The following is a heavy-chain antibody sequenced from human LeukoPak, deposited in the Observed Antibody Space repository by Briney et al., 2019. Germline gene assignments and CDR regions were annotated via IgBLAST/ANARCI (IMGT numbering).Heavy chain of an antibody. Sequence: GGSLRLSCAASGFTFSSYSMNWVRQAPGKGLEWVSSISSSSSYIYYADSVKGRFTISRDNAKNSLYLQMNSLRAEDTAVYYCAREGRYCSGGSCYSHWFDPWGQGTLVTVSS. V-gene: IGHV3-21*01. CDR3: AREGRYCSGGSCYSHWFDP. J-gene: IGHJ5*02. CDR2: ISSSSSYI. D-gene: IGHD2-15*01. CDR1: GFTFSSYS.